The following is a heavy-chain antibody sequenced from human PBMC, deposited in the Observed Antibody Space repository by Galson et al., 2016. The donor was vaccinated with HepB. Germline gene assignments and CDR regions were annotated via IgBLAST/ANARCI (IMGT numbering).Heavy chain of an antibody. CDR3: ARGISEQLKPSAYYYYVDV. V-gene: IGHV6-1*01. Sequence: CAISGDSVSSNSASWSFIRQSPSRGLEWLGRTYYRSKWYNDYAVSVRSRITINPDTSKNQFSLQLNSVTPEDTAVYYCARGISEQLKPSAYYYYVDVWGKGTTVTVSS. D-gene: IGHD1-1*01. CDR1: GDSVSSNSAS. J-gene: IGHJ6*03. CDR2: TYYRSKWYN.